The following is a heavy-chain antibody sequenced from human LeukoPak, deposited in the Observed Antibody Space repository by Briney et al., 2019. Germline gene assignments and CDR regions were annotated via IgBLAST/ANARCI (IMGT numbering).Heavy chain of an antibody. CDR1: GGTFSSYA. Sequence: SVKVSCKASGGTFSSYAISWVRQAPGQGLEWMGGIIPIFGTANYAQKFQGRVTITADESTSTAYMELSSLSSEDTAVYYCARDSGDILTYYGMDVWGKGTTVTVSS. CDR2: IIPIFGTA. D-gene: IGHD3-9*01. J-gene: IGHJ6*04. V-gene: IGHV1-69*13. CDR3: ARDSGDILTYYGMDV.